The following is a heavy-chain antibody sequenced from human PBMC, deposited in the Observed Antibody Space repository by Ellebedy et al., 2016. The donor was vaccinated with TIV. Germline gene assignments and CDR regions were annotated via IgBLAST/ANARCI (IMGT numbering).Heavy chain of an antibody. V-gene: IGHV4-4*02. CDR1: GASISSNNW. CDR2: LFHTGRT. Sequence: SETLSLXCAVSGASISSNNWWSWVRQPPGNGLEWIGDLFHTGRTNYNPPLKSRVTISVEKSKNQFSLVLRSVTAADTAIYYCARILTAYYNQYYDGMGVWGQGTTVTVSS. J-gene: IGHJ6*02. CDR3: ARILTAYYNQYYDGMGV. D-gene: IGHD3-9*01.